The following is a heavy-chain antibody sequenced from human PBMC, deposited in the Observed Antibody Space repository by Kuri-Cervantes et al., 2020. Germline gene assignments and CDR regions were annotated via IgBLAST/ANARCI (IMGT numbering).Heavy chain of an antibody. Sequence: GESLKISCAASGFTFSSYGMHWVRQAPGKGLEWVAVISYDGSNKYYADSVKGRFTISRDNSKNTLYLQMNSLRAEDTAVYYCARVPLRGVVAAYYYYGMDVWGQGTTVNVSS. CDR1: GFTFSSYG. CDR2: ISYDGSNK. D-gene: IGHD2-15*01. CDR3: ARVPLRGVVAAYYYYGMDV. V-gene: IGHV3-30*03. J-gene: IGHJ6*02.